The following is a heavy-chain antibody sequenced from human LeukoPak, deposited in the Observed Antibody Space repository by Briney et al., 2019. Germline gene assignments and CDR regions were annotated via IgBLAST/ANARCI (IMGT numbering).Heavy chain of an antibody. CDR2: IYTSGNT. V-gene: IGHV4-4*09. CDR3: ARDPSIVVVPAANNWFDP. CDR1: GGSISGYY. Sequence: SETLSLTCTVSGGSISGYYWSWIRQPPGKGLEWIGYIYTSGNTDYNPSLKSRVTISVDTSKNQFSLKLSSVTAADTAVYYWARDPSIVVVPAANNWFDPWGQGTLVTVSS. J-gene: IGHJ5*02. D-gene: IGHD2-2*01.